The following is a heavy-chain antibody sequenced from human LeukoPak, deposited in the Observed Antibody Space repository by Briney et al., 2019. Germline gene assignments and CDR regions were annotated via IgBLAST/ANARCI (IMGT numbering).Heavy chain of an antibody. CDR2: IKQDGSEK. CDR1: GFTFSSYW. CDR3: ARGYSYGRKDY. V-gene: IGHV3-7*01. Sequence: GGSLRLSRAASGFTFSSYWMSWVRQAPGKGLEWVANIKQDGSEKYYVDSVKGRFTISRDNAKNSLYLQMNSLRAEDTAVYYCARGYSYGRKDYWGQGTLVTVSS. J-gene: IGHJ4*02. D-gene: IGHD5-18*01.